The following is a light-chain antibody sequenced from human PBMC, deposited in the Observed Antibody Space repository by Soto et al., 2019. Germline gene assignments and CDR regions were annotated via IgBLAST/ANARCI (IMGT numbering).Light chain of an antibody. CDR3: ATWDATLSAAV. Sequence: QAVVTQPPSVSAAPGQKVTISCSGRSSNIGINFVSWYQKLPGTAPKLLTYENERRPSGIPDRFSGSKSGTSATLAITGLQTGDEADYYCATWDATLSAAVFGGGTKVT. CDR2: ENE. J-gene: IGLJ3*02. CDR1: SSNIGINF. V-gene: IGLV1-51*02.